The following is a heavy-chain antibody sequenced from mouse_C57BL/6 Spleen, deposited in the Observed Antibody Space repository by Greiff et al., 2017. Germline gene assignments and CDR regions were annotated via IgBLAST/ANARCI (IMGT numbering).Heavy chain of an antibody. CDR1: GYTFTSYW. V-gene: IGHV1-61*01. CDR2: IYPSDSET. CDR3: ARQDYYGSSDGLFDY. Sequence: QVQLKQPGAELVRPGSSVKLSCKASGYTFTSYWMDWVKQRPGQGLEWIGNIYPSDSETHYNQKFKDKATLTVDKSSSTAYMQLSSLTSEDSAVYYCARQDYYGSSDGLFDYWGQGTTLTVSS. D-gene: IGHD1-1*01. J-gene: IGHJ2*01.